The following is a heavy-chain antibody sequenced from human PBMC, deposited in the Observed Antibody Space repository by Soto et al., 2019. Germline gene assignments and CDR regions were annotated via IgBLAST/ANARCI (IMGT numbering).Heavy chain of an antibody. V-gene: IGHV3-30*18. Sequence: QVQLVESGGGVVQPGRSLRLSCAASGFTFSSYGMHWVRQAPGKGLEWVAVISYDGSNKYYADSVKGRFTISRDNSKNTLYLQMNSLRAEDTAVYYRAKESSGWYHYYYYYYGMDVWGQGTTVTVSS. J-gene: IGHJ6*02. D-gene: IGHD6-19*01. CDR3: AKESSGWYHYYYYYYGMDV. CDR2: ISYDGSNK. CDR1: GFTFSSYG.